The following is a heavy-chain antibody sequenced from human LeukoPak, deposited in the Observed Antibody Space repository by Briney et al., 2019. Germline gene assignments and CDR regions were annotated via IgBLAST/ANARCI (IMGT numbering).Heavy chain of an antibody. J-gene: IGHJ5*02. CDR3: ARDIGYYYGSGSRIRFDP. V-gene: IGHV4-59*12. Sequence: PSETLSLTCTVSGGSISSYYWSWIRQPPGKGLEWIGYIYYSGSTNYNPSLKSRVTISVDTSKNQFSLKLSSVTAADTAVYYCARDIGYYYGSGSRIRFDPWGQGTLVTVSS. CDR1: GGSISSYY. D-gene: IGHD3-10*01. CDR2: IYYSGST.